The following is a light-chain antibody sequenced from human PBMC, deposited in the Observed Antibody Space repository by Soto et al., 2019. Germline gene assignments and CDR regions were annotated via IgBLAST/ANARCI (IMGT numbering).Light chain of an antibody. V-gene: IGKV3-15*01. J-gene: IGKJ3*01. CDR3: QQLNSYPL. Sequence: EIVMTQSPATLSVSPGERAALSCRPSQSVSSNLAWYQQKPGQAPRLLIYGASTRATGIPARFSGSGSGTEFTLTITSLQPEDFATYYCQQLNSYPLFGPGTKVDI. CDR2: GAS. CDR1: QSVSSN.